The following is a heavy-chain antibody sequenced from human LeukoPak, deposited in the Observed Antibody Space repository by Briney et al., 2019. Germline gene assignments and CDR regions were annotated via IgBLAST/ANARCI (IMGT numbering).Heavy chain of an antibody. Sequence: SETLSLTCTVSGGSISSYYLNWIRQPPGKGLEWIGYIYHSGSTYYNPSLKSRVTISVDRSKNQFSLKLSSVTAADTAVYYCARAPSYSSSVPLCYFDYWGQGTLVTVSS. CDR3: ARAPSYSSSVPLCYFDY. CDR2: IYHSGST. CDR1: GGSISSYY. J-gene: IGHJ4*02. D-gene: IGHD6-6*01. V-gene: IGHV4-59*12.